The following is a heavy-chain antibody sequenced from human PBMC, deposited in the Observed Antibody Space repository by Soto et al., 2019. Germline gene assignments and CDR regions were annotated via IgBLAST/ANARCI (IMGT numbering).Heavy chain of an antibody. Sequence: SETLSLTCTVSGGSISSYYWSWIRQPPGKGLEWIAYIYYTGSTNYNPSLKSRVTLSADTSKNQFSLKLSSVTAADTAMYYCARDDSSGSYFDSWGQGTLVTVSS. D-gene: IGHD3-22*01. V-gene: IGHV4-59*01. J-gene: IGHJ4*02. CDR1: GGSISSYY. CDR2: IYYTGST. CDR3: ARDDSSGSYFDS.